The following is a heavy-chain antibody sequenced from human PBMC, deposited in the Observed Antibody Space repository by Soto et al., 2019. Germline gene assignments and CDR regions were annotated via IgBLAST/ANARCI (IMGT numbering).Heavy chain of an antibody. CDR1: GFTFSNYA. V-gene: IGHV3-23*01. CDR2: IRGSGGST. Sequence: SLRLSCAASGFTFSNYAMSWARQAPGKGLEWISVIRGSGGSTFYADAVKGWFTISRDDSKSTVYLQMNSLRAEDTAVYYCAKRAGGGGEPIDHWGQGTLVTVSS. J-gene: IGHJ4*02. CDR3: AKRAGGGGEPIDH. D-gene: IGHD2-8*02.